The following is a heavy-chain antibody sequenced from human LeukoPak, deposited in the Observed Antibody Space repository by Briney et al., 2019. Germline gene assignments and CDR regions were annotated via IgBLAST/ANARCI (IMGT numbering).Heavy chain of an antibody. J-gene: IGHJ5*02. V-gene: IGHV1-69*04. CDR1: GGTFSSYA. CDR2: IIPILGIT. D-gene: IGHD2-15*01. CDR3: ARCSGGSCYPRDWFDP. Sequence: SVKVSCKTSGGTFSSYAISWVRQAPGQGLEWMGRIIPILGITNYAQRFQGRVTITADKSTSTAYMELSSLRSEDTAVYYCARCSGGSCYPRDWFDPWGQGTLVTVSS.